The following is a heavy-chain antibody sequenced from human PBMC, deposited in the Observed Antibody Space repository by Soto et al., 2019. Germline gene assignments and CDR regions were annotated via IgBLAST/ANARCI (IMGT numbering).Heavy chain of an antibody. V-gene: IGHV4-4*08. CDR2: IFSVVRT. CDR3: ARTLDYGHMDV. D-gene: IGHD3-16*01. J-gene: IGHJ6*03. Sequence: WTWIRQPPGKRLEFIGYIFSVVRTKYNPSLESRVTISVDTSKNQFSLRLTSVAATVTAVYYCARTLDYGHMDVWGKGTTVTVSS.